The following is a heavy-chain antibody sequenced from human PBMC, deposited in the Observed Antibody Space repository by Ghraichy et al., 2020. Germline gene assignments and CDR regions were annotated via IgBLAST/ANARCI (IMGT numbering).Heavy chain of an antibody. CDR2: ISGSGGST. CDR3: AKDAFEYDFWSGYYKPYGMDV. D-gene: IGHD3-3*01. Sequence: GGSLRLSCAASGFTFSSYAMSWVRQAPGKGLEWVSAISGSGGSTYYADSVKGRFTISRDNSKNTLYLQMNSLRAEDTAVYYCAKDAFEYDFWSGYYKPYGMDVWGQGTTVTVSS. V-gene: IGHV3-23*01. CDR1: GFTFSSYA. J-gene: IGHJ6*02.